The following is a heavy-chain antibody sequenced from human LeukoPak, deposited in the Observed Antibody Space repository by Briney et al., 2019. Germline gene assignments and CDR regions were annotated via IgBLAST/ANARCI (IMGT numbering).Heavy chain of an antibody. V-gene: IGHV3-48*03. CDR1: GFIFSSYE. J-gene: IGHJ3*02. CDR2: ISSSGRTM. Sequence: PGGSLRLSCEASGFIFSSYEMNWVRQAPGQGLKWVSFISSSGRTMYYADSMKGRFTVSRDNAKNTVYLQMNSLRAEDTAVYYCARDLWYSGSRAPPRAFDIWGQGTMVTVSS. CDR3: ARDLWYSGSRAPPRAFDI. D-gene: IGHD1-26*01.